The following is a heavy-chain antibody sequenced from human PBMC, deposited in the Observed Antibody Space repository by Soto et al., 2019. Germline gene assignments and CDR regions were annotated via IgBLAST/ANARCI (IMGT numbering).Heavy chain of an antibody. Sequence: ASVKVSCKASGYTFTSSDINWVRQATGQGLEWMGWMNPNGGNTGYAQKFQGRVTMTRNTSISTAYMELSSLRSEDTAVYYCARGGKIAARPSPGYWGQGTLVTVSS. CDR1: GYTFTSSD. J-gene: IGHJ4*02. CDR2: MNPNGGNT. CDR3: ARGGKIAARPSPGY. V-gene: IGHV1-8*01. D-gene: IGHD6-6*01.